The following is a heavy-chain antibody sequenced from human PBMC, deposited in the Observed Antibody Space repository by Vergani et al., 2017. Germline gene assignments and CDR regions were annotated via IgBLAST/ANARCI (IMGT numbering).Heavy chain of an antibody. V-gene: IGHV1-2*02. D-gene: IGHD5-24*01. CDR1: GYTFTGYY. CDR2: INPNSGGT. CDR3: ARVVPEVVTRGCFDY. J-gene: IGHJ4*02. Sequence: QVQLVQSGAEVKKPGASVKVFCKASGYTFTGYYMHWVRQAPGQGLEWMGWINPNSGGTNYAQKFQGRVTMTRDTSISTAYMELSRLRSDDTTVYYCARVVPEVVTRGCFDYWGQGTLVTVSS.